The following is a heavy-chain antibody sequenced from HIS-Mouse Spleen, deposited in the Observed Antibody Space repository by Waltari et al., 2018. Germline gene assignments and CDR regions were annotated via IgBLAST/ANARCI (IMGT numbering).Heavy chain of an antibody. D-gene: IGHD6-13*01. CDR1: GGSISSSISY. Sequence: QLQLQDSGPGLVKPSETLSLTCTVSGGSISSSISYWAWIRQPPGKGLEWIGSIYYSGSTYYNPSLKSRVTISVDTSKNQFSLKLSSVTAADTAVYYCAREIPYSSSWYDWYFDLWGRGTLVTVSS. CDR2: IYYSGST. CDR3: AREIPYSSSWYDWYFDL. V-gene: IGHV4-39*07. J-gene: IGHJ2*01.